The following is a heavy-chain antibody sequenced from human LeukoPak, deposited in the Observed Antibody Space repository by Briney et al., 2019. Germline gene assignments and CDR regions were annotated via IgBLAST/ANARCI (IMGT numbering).Heavy chain of an antibody. D-gene: IGHD1-7*01. V-gene: IGHV4-59*01. J-gene: IGHJ5*02. CDR1: GGSISSYY. CDR2: IYYSGST. Sequence: PSETLSLTCTVSGGSISSYYWSWIRQPPGKGLEWIGYIYYSGSTNYNPSLKSRVTISVDTSKNQFSLKLSSVTAADTAVYYCARDNNWNYAGWFDPWGQGTLVTVSS. CDR3: ARDNNWNYAGWFDP.